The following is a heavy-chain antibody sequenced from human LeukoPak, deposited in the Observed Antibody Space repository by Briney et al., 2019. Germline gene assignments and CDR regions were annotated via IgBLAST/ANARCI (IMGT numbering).Heavy chain of an antibody. CDR2: ISSSSSYI. J-gene: IGHJ4*02. CDR1: GFCFSSYS. CDR3: ASLCGGDCYSSPTDF. Sequence: AGGSLRRSCAASGFCFSSYSMNWVRQAPGMGLEWVSSISSSSSYIYYADSVKGRFTISRDNAKNSLYLQMNSLRAEDTAVYYCASLCGGDCYSSPTDFWGQGTLVTVSS. V-gene: IGHV3-21*01. D-gene: IGHD2-21*02.